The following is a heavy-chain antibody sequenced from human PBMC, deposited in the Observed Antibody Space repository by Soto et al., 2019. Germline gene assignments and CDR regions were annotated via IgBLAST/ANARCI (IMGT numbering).Heavy chain of an antibody. CDR2: ISYDGSNK. CDR3: AKGLTAGTNYFDY. V-gene: IGHV3-30*18. Sequence: AGGSLRLSCAASGFTFSSYGMHWVRQAPGKGLEWVAVISYDGSNKYYADSVKGRFTISRDNSKNTLYLQMNSLRAEDTAVYYCAKGLTAGTNYFDYSGQGTLVTVSS. D-gene: IGHD6-13*01. J-gene: IGHJ4*02. CDR1: GFTFSSYG.